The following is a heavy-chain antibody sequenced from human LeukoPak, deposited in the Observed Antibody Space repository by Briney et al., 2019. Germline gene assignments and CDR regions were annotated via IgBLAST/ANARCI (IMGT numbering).Heavy chain of an antibody. V-gene: IGHV1-46*01. Sequence: EASVTVSCKASGYTFISYLMHWVRQAPGQGLEWMGTINPSGGSTTYAQKFQGRVTMTGDTSTSTPYMELISLRSEDTAVYYCARRAATSGSPFDYWGQGTLVTVSS. CDR2: INPSGGST. J-gene: IGHJ4*02. CDR3: ARRAATSGSPFDY. D-gene: IGHD3-22*01. CDR1: GYTFISYL.